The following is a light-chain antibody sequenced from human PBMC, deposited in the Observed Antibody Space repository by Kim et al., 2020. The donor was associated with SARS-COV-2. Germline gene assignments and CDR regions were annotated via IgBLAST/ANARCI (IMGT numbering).Light chain of an antibody. CDR1: QTISTH. Sequence: EILLTQSPGTLSLSPGERATLSCRASQTISTHLAWYQHKPGQAPRLLLYDASNRATGIPARFSGSGSGTDFTLTISGPEPEDFAVYFCQQRNTWPITFGQGTRLEIK. V-gene: IGKV3-11*01. J-gene: IGKJ5*01. CDR2: DAS. CDR3: QQRNTWPIT.